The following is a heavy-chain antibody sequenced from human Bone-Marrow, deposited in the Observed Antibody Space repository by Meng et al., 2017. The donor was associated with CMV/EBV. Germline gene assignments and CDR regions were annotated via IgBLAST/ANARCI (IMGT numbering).Heavy chain of an antibody. CDR2: INWNGGST. D-gene: IGHD3-3*01. V-gene: IGHV3-20*04. CDR3: ARDPTPRFDFWSGYSPSYFDL. CDR1: GFTFDDYG. J-gene: IGHJ2*01. Sequence: GGSLRLSCAASGFTFDDYGMNWVRQAPGKGLEWVSGINWNGGSTSFADSVKGRFTISRDNTKKSLYLQMNSLRAEDTALYYCARDPTPRFDFWSGYSPSYFDLWGRGTRVTVSS.